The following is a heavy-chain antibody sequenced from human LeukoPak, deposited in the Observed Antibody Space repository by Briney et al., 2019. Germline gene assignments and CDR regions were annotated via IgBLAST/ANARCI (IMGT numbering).Heavy chain of an antibody. J-gene: IGHJ6*02. V-gene: IGHV3-43*02. Sequence: GGSLRLSCAASGFTFGQYAMHWVRQAPGRGLEWVAVISGDGDATHCVDSVKGRFSISRDQSRSSLHLQMDTLRTEDSALYYCAKDRGGYYGSRPSYYFYGMDVWGQGTTVIVSS. D-gene: IGHD3-10*01. CDR3: AKDRGGYYGSRPSYYFYGMDV. CDR2: ISGDGDAT. CDR1: GFTFGQYA.